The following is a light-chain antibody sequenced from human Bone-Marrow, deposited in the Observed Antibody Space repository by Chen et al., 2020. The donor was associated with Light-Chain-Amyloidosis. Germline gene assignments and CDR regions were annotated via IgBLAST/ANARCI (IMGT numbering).Light chain of an antibody. CDR2: GAS. J-gene: IGKJ2*01. V-gene: IGKV3-15*01. Sequence: IVMTQSPATLSVSPGERATLSCRASQSVSSNLAWYQQKPGQAPRLLIYGASTRATGIPARFSGSGSGTEFILTISSLQSEDFAVYYCQQYNNWPPLTFGQGTKLEIK. CDR1: QSVSSN. CDR3: QQYNNWPPLT.